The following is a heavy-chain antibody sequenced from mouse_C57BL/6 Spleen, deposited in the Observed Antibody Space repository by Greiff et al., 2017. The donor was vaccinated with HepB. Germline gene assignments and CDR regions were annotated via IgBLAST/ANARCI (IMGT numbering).Heavy chain of an antibody. J-gene: IGHJ4*01. CDR1: GYSITSGYY. V-gene: IGHV3-6*01. CDR3: ARDGDDYDDVLYYAMDY. D-gene: IGHD2-4*01. CDR2: ISYDGSN. Sequence: EVQLQESGPGLVKPSQSLSLTCSVTGYSITSGYYWNWIRQFPGNKLEWMGYISYDGSNNYNPSLKNRISITRDTSKNQFFLKLNSVTTEDTATYYCARDGDDYDDVLYYAMDYWGQGTSVTVSS.